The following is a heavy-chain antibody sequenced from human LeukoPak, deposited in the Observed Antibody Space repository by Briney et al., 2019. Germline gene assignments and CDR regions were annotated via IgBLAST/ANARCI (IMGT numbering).Heavy chain of an antibody. CDR1: GGSFSGYY. J-gene: IGHJ4*02. Sequence: SETLSLTCAVYGGSFSGYYWSWIRQPPGKGLEWIGEINHSGSTNYNPSPKSRVTISVDTSKNQFSLKLSSVTAADTAVYYCARGRSRTGEVDYWGQGTLVTVSS. CDR3: ARGRSRTGEVDY. D-gene: IGHD3-10*01. V-gene: IGHV4-34*01. CDR2: INHSGST.